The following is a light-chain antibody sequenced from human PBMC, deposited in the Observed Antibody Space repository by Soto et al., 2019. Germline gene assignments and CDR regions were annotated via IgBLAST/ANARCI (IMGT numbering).Light chain of an antibody. CDR1: QSVSGN. CDR3: QQYSSFPRT. J-gene: IGKJ1*01. V-gene: IGKV3-20*01. Sequence: VLTQSPSNLSLSPGERTTLSCRASQSVSGNLAWYQQKPGLAPRLLIYGASSRATGIPDRFGGSGSGTDFTLTISRLEPDDFAVYYCQQYSSFPRTFGQGTKVDIK. CDR2: GAS.